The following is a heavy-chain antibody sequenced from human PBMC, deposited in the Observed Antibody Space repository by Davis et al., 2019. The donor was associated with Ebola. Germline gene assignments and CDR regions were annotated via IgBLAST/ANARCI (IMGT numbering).Heavy chain of an antibody. CDR2: LLPMINKV. CDR3: ARDEKDTFGYYYYYGMDV. Sequence: SVKVSCKASGYTFTSYGISWVRQAPGQGLEWMGRLLPMINKVDYAERFQGRVTITADESTNTAYMELRSLTFEDTAVYYCARDEKDTFGYYYYYGMDVWAQGTTVTVSS. V-gene: IGHV1-69*11. J-gene: IGHJ6*02. CDR1: GYTFTSYG. D-gene: IGHD3-16*01.